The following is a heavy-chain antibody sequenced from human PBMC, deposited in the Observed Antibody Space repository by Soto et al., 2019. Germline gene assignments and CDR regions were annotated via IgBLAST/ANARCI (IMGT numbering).Heavy chain of an antibody. Sequence: SETLSLTCAVYGGSISSSYWSWIRQPPGKGLEWIGYIDYSGSTNYNPSLRSRVTISVHTSKNQFSLKLGSATAADTAVYYCARATPAAGRFDFWAQGTLVTVSS. CDR3: ARATPAAGRFDF. J-gene: IGHJ4*02. CDR2: IDYSGST. D-gene: IGHD2-2*01. CDR1: GGSISSSY. V-gene: IGHV4-59*01.